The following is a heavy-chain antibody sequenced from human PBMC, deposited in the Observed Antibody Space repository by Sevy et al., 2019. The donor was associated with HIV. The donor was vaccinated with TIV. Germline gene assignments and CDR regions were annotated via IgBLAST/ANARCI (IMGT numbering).Heavy chain of an antibody. D-gene: IGHD3-22*01. J-gene: IGHJ5*02. Sequence: GESLKISCEASGFTFRSYEMNWVRQAPGKGLEWVSYISSSGSIIYCADSVKGRFTISRDNAKNSLYMQMNSLRAEDTAVYYCARVDANYDKGFDPWGQGTLVTVSS. V-gene: IGHV3-48*03. CDR3: ARVDANYDKGFDP. CDR2: ISSSGSII. CDR1: GFTFRSYE.